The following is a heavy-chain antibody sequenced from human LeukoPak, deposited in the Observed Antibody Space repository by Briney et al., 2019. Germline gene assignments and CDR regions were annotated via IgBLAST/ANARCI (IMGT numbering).Heavy chain of an antibody. CDR2: IYTSGGT. V-gene: IGHV4-4*09. D-gene: IGHD3-3*01. CDR1: GGSISSYY. CDR3: ARQGRDYDFWSGYFYYYYYMDV. Sequence: HPSETLSLTCTVSGGSISSYYWSWIRQPPGKGLEWIGYIYTSGGTNYNPSLKSRVTISVDTSKNQFSLKLSSVTAADTAVYYCARQGRDYDFWSGYFYYYYYMDVWGKGTTVTVSS. J-gene: IGHJ6*03.